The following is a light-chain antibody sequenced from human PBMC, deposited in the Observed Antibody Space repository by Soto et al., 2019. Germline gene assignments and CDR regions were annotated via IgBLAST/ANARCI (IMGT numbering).Light chain of an antibody. J-gene: IGLJ2*01. CDR2: EVS. CDR3: SSYTSTNTPVV. CDR1: SSDVGGYNY. V-gene: IGLV2-14*01. Sequence: QSVLTQPAYVSGSPGQTITISCTGTSSDVGGYNYVSWYQHNPGKAPKLLTYEVSNRPSGVSDRFSGSKSDNMASLTIPGLQAEDEADYYCSSYTSTNTPVVFGGGTKVTVL.